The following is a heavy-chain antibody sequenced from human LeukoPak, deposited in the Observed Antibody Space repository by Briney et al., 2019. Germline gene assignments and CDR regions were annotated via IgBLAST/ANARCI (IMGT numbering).Heavy chain of an antibody. J-gene: IGHJ4*02. D-gene: IGHD6-19*01. Sequence: SETLSLTCTVSGGSISSYYWSWIRQPPGKGLEWIGYIYYSGSTNYNPSLKSRVTISVDTSKNQFSLKLSSVTAADTAVYYCARGHSSGWYGWYFDYWGQGTLVTVSS. CDR2: IYYSGST. CDR1: GGSISSYY. V-gene: IGHV4-59*01. CDR3: ARGHSSGWYGWYFDY.